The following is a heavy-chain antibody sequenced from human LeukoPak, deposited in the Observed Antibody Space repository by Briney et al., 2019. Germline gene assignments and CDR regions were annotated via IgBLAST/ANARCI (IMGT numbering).Heavy chain of an antibody. CDR2: IRYDGSNK. D-gene: IGHD4-23*01. V-gene: IGHV3-30*02. J-gene: IGHJ4*02. Sequence: GSLRLSCAASGFTFSSYVMHWVRQAPGKGLEWVAFIRYDGSNKYYADSVKGRFTISRDNSKNTLYLQMNSLRAEDTAVYYCARGARKGDDYGGFFDYWGQGTLVSVSS. CDR3: ARGARKGDDYGGFFDY. CDR1: GFTFSSYV.